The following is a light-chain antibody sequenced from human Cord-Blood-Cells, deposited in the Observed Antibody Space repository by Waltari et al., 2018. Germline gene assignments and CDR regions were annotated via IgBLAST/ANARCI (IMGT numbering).Light chain of an antibody. V-gene: IGLV3-1*01. J-gene: IGLJ2*01. CDR3: QAWDSSTVRV. Sequence: SYELTQPPSVSVSPGQTASITCSGDKLGDKYACWYQQKPGQSPVLVIYQDSKRPSGLPERFSGSNSGNTGTLTISGTQAMDEADYYCQAWDSSTVRVFGGGTKLTVL. CDR2: QDS. CDR1: KLGDKY.